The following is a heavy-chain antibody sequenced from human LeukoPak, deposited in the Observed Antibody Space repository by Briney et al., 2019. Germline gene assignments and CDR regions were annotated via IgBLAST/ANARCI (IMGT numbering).Heavy chain of an antibody. D-gene: IGHD7-27*01. CDR3: ARRQDTGAGGAFDI. Sequence: SETLSLTCTVSGGSISSSSYYRGWIRQPPGKGLEWIGNIYYSGSTYYNPSLRSRVTISVDTSKNQFSLKLSSVTAADTATYYCARRQDTGAGGAFDIWGQGTMVTVSS. CDR2: IYYSGST. J-gene: IGHJ3*02. V-gene: IGHV4-39*01. CDR1: GGSISSSSYY.